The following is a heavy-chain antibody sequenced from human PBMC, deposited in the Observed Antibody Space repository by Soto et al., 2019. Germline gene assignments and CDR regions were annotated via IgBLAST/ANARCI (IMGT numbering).Heavy chain of an antibody. Sequence: SETLSLTCTVSGGFISTYFWSWIRQPPGKGLEWIGYIYYSGSTYYNPSLKSRVTISVDTSKNQFSLKLSSVTAADTAVYYCASVDTAMGNWFDPWGQGTLVTVSS. D-gene: IGHD5-18*01. V-gene: IGHV4-30-4*01. CDR2: IYYSGST. CDR1: GGFISTYF. J-gene: IGHJ5*02. CDR3: ASVDTAMGNWFDP.